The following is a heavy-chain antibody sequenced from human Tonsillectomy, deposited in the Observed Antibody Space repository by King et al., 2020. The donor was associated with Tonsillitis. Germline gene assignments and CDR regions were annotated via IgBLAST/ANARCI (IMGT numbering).Heavy chain of an antibody. D-gene: IGHD3-10*01. Sequence: QLQESGPGLVKPSETLSLTCTVSGGSISSSSYYWGWIRQPPGKGLEWIGSIYYSGSTYYNPSLKSRVTISVDTSKNQFSLKLSSVTAADTAVYYCASPGVYRSVSYYKAGYYYYGMDVWGQGTTVTVSS. J-gene: IGHJ6*02. V-gene: IGHV4-39*07. CDR2: IYYSGST. CDR3: ASPGVYRSVSYYKAGYYYYGMDV. CDR1: GGSISSSSYY.